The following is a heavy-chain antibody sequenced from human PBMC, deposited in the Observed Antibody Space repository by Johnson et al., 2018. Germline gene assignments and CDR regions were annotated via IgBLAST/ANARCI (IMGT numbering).Heavy chain of an antibody. CDR2: ISYDGSNK. V-gene: IGHV3-30-3*01. CDR1: GFTFSSYA. Sequence: QVQLVQSGGGVVQPGRSLRLSCAASGFTFSSYAMHWVRQAPGKGLEWVAVISYDGSNKYYADSVKGRFTISRDNSKNTLYLQMNSLRAEDTAVYYCAREPRRFFYYYYYMDVWGKGTTVTVSS. CDR3: AREPRRFFYYYYYMDV. J-gene: IGHJ6*03.